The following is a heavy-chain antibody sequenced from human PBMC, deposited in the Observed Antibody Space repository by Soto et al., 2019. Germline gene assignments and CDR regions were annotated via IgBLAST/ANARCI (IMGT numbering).Heavy chain of an antibody. CDR2: ISNSGRTI. V-gene: IGHV3-11*01. J-gene: IGHJ5*02. CDR1: GFSFSDYY. Sequence: QVQLVESGGGLVKPGGSLRLSCAASGFSFSDYYMSWIRQAPGKGLEWISYISNSGRTIYYADSLKGRFTISRDNAKNSLYLQMNGLRVDDTAMYYCARLPYPWGWFDPWGQGTLVTVCS. CDR3: ARLPYPWGWFDP. D-gene: IGHD3-16*01.